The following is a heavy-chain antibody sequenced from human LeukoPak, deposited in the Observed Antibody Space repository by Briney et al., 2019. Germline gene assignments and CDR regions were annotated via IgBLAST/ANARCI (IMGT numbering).Heavy chain of an antibody. V-gene: IGHV4-59*12. CDR2: IYYSGST. CDR3: ARAMVRGRGNFDY. D-gene: IGHD3-10*01. Sequence: SETLSLTCTVSGGSISSYYWSWIRQPPGKGLEWIGYIYYSGSTNYNPSLKSRVTISVDTSKNQFSLKLSSVTAADTAVYYCARAMVRGRGNFDYWGQGTLVTVSS. CDR1: GGSISSYY. J-gene: IGHJ4*02.